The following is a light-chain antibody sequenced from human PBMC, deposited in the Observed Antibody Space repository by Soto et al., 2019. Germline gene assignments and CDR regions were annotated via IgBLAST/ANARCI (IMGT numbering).Light chain of an antibody. CDR3: QQYDRWPPT. V-gene: IGKV3-11*01. CDR2: DAS. CDR1: QTVSTY. Sequence: EIVLTQSPDTLSLSPGERATLSCRASQTVSTYLAWYQQKPGQAPRLLVYDASKRAPGIPARFIGSGSGTDFTLTVSSLEREDFAVYYCQQYDRWPPTFGRGTKVDIK. J-gene: IGKJ4*02.